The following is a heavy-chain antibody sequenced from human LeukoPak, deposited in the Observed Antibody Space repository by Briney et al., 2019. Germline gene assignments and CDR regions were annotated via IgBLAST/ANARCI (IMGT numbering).Heavy chain of an antibody. CDR3: ARGGLNLDAFGI. J-gene: IGHJ3*02. Sequence: KPGGSLRLSCAASGFTFSSYSMNWVRQAPGKGLEWVSSIGSRSTYTYSADSVKGRFTISRDNAKNSLYLQMNSLRAGDTAVDYCARGGLNLDAFGIWGQRNKVTVP. D-gene: IGHD1-14*01. V-gene: IGHV3-21*01. CDR1: GFTFSSYS. CDR2: IGSRSTYT.